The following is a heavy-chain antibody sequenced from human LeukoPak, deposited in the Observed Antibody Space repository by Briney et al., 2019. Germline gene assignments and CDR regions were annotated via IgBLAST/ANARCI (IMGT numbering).Heavy chain of an antibody. Sequence: SETLSLTCTVSGGSISSYYWSWIRQPPGKGLEWIGYVYYSGSTNYNPSLKSRVTISVDTSKNQFPLKLSSVTAADTAVYYCARDPGDYYDSSGYYAFDIWGQGTMVTVSS. J-gene: IGHJ3*02. V-gene: IGHV4-59*01. CDR3: ARDPGDYYDSSGYYAFDI. D-gene: IGHD3-22*01. CDR1: GGSISSYY. CDR2: VYYSGST.